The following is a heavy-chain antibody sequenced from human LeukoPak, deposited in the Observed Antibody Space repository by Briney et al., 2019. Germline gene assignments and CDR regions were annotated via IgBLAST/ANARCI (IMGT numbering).Heavy chain of an antibody. D-gene: IGHD6-25*01. CDR3: ASRGETFDY. Sequence: PSETLSLTCSVSGGSIRSTTYYRGWIRQPPGKRLEWIASIYYSGNTYYSPSLKSRVTISVDTSKNQFSLKLSSVTAADTAVYYCASRGETFDYWGQGTLVTVSS. V-gene: IGHV4-39*07. J-gene: IGHJ4*02. CDR1: GGSIRSTTYY. CDR2: IYYSGNT.